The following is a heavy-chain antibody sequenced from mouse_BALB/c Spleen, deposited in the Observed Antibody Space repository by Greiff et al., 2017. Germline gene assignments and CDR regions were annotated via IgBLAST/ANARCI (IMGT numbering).Heavy chain of an antibody. Sequence: VQLQQSGAELVKPGASVKLSCKASGYTFTSYWMHWVKQRPGQGLEWIGEINPSNGRTNYNEKFKSKATLTVDKSSSTAYMQLSSLTSEDSAVYYCAREYYGSSRTFHFDYWGQGTTLTVSS. CDR1: GYTFTSYW. J-gene: IGHJ2*01. CDR3: AREYYGSSRTFHFDY. V-gene: IGHV1S81*02. D-gene: IGHD1-1*01. CDR2: INPSNGRT.